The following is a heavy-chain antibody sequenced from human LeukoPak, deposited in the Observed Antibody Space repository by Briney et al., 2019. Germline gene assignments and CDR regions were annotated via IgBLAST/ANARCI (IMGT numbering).Heavy chain of an antibody. CDR1: GGSFSGYY. J-gene: IGHJ4*02. CDR3: ARVWRWLQLFPVYYFDY. D-gene: IGHD5-24*01. Sequence: SETLSLTCAVYGGSFSGYYWSWIRQPPGKGLEWIGEINHSGSTNYNPSLKSRVTISVDTSKNQFSLKLSSVTAADTAVYYCARVWRWLQLFPVYYFDYWGQGTLVTVSS. CDR2: INHSGST. V-gene: IGHV4-34*01.